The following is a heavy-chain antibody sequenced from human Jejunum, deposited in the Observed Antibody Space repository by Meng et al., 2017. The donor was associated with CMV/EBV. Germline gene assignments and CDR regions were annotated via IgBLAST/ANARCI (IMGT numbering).Heavy chain of an antibody. CDR1: VFTFSGYV. J-gene: IGHJ4*02. D-gene: IGHD2-21*01. Sequence: LACASSVFTFSGYVMSWVRQAPGKGLEWVASFNGDDCSIYYGDSAEGRFSIPRDGPKNTLFLQMNSLRAEDTAVYYCAKATMWFSGNFWGQGTLVTVSS. V-gene: IGHV3-23*01. CDR3: AKATMWFSGNF. CDR2: FNGDDCSI.